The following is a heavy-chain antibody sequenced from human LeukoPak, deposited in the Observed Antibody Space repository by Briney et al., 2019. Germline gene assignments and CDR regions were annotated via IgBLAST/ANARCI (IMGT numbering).Heavy chain of an antibody. J-gene: IGHJ6*02. CDR3: ARGGGLDV. CDR1: GFTFSNYL. CDR2: ISTDGSFT. V-gene: IGHV3-74*01. D-gene: IGHD3-16*01. Sequence: GGSLRLSCAASGFTFSNYLMHWVRQTPGKGLVWISRISTDGSFTNYADSVKGRFSISRDNAKNTLYLQMNSLRVEDTAVYFCARGGGLDVWGQGATVTVSS.